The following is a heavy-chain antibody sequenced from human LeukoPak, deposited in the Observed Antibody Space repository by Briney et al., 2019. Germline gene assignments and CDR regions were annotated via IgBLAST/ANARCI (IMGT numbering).Heavy chain of an antibody. J-gene: IGHJ4*02. Sequence: GGSLRLSCAASGFTFSSYSMNWVRQAPGKGLEWVSYISSSSNTIYYADSVKGRFTISRDNAKNSLYLQMNSLRAEDTAVYYCARGGVVPSAPDYWGQGTLVTASS. D-gene: IGHD2-2*01. CDR1: GFTFSSYS. CDR2: ISSSSNTI. CDR3: ARGGVVPSAPDY. V-gene: IGHV3-48*04.